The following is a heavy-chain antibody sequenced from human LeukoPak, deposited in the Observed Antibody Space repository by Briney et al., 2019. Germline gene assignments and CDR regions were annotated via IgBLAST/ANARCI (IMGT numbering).Heavy chain of an antibody. CDR1: GGSFSGHY. CDR3: ARGVVSGRFGDYYYYMGV. CDR2: VNDRGSA. D-gene: IGHD3-16*01. Sequence: SETLSLTCAVYGGSFSGHYWTWIRRPPGKGLQWIGEVNDRGSANYNPSLKSRLSISEDKSKNQFSLRLPSVTAADTAVYYCARGVVSGRFGDYYYYMGVWGIGTTVTVSS. J-gene: IGHJ6*03. V-gene: IGHV4-34*01.